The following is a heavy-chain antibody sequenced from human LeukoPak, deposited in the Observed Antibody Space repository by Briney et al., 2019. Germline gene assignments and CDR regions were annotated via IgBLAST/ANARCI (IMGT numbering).Heavy chain of an antibody. CDR3: ARHPKRVLLWFGDRPSGGFDY. J-gene: IGHJ4*02. Sequence: SETLSLTCTVSGGSISSYYWSWIRQPPGEGLEWIGCIYYSGSTNYNPSFKSRVTISVDTSKNQFSLKLSSVTAADTAVYYCARHPKRVLLWFGDRPSGGFDYWGQGTLVTVSS. V-gene: IGHV4-59*08. CDR1: GGSISSYY. CDR2: IYYSGST. D-gene: IGHD3-10*01.